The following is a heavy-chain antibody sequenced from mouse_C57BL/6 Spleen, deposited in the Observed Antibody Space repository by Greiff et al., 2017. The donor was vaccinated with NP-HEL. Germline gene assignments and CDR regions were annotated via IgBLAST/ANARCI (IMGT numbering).Heavy chain of an antibody. J-gene: IGHJ2*01. CDR1: GYTFTSYW. CDR2: IHPNSGST. CDR3: AREENYYGSSHFDY. Sequence: QVQLQQSGAELVKPGASVKLSCKASGYTFTSYWMHWVKQRPGQGLEWIGMIHPNSGSTNYNEKFKSKATLTVDKSSSTAYMQLSSLTSEDSAVYYCAREENYYGSSHFDYWGQGTTLTVSS. D-gene: IGHD1-1*01. V-gene: IGHV1-64*01.